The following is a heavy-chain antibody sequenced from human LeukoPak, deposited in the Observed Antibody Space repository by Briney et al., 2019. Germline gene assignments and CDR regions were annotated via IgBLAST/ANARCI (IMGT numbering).Heavy chain of an antibody. Sequence: GGSLRLSCAASGFTFDDYAMHWVRQAPGKGLEWVSGISWNSGSIGYADSVKGRFTISRDNAKNSLYLQMNSLRAEDTALYYCAKDMGGYYDSFDYWGQGTLVTVSS. CDR3: AKDMGGYYDSFDY. CDR2: ISWNSGSI. CDR1: GFTFDDYA. J-gene: IGHJ4*02. V-gene: IGHV3-9*01. D-gene: IGHD3-22*01.